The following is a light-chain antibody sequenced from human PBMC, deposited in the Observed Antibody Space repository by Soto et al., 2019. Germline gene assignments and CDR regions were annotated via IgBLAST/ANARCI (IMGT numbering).Light chain of an antibody. Sequence: EIVLTQSPGTLSLSPGERATLSCRASQSVSSSYLAWYQQNPGQAPRLLIYGASSRATGIPDRFSGSGSGTDFTLNISRLEPEDFAVYYCQQYNRSPRTFGQGTKVEIK. CDR3: QQYNRSPRT. V-gene: IGKV3-20*01. J-gene: IGKJ1*01. CDR1: QSVSSSY. CDR2: GAS.